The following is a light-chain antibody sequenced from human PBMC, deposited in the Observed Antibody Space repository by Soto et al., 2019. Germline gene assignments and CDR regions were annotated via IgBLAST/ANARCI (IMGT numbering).Light chain of an antibody. CDR1: SSDVGGYNY. J-gene: IGLJ1*01. CDR2: EVS. Sequence: QSALTQPASVSGSPGQSITISCTRTSSDVGGYNYVSWYQQHPGKAPKLMIYEVSNRPSGVSNRFSGSKSGNTASLTISGLQAEDEADCYCSSYTSSSTLLVFGTGTKLTVL. V-gene: IGLV2-14*01. CDR3: SSYTSSSTLLV.